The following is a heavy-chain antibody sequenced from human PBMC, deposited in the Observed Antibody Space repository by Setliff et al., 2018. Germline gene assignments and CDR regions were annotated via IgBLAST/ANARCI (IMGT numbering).Heavy chain of an antibody. CDR3: ARTCSGSGCYAGLES. V-gene: IGHV4-61*09. J-gene: IGHJ4*02. D-gene: IGHD2-15*01. CDR2: IYTSWST. CDR1: GDSISSRTYY. Sequence: KPSETLSLTCTVSGDSISSRTYYWSWVRQPAGKGLEWIGQIYTSWSTIYNPSLKSRLTISLDTSKNQFSLSLTSEDTAVYYCARTCSGSGCYAGLESWGQGTPVTVSS.